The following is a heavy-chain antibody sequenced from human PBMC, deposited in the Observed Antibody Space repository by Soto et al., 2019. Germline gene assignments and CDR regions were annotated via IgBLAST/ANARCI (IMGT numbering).Heavy chain of an antibody. J-gene: IGHJ6*03. Sequence: SETLSLTCTVSGGSISSYYWSWIRQPPGKGLEWIGYIYYSGSTNYNPSLKSRVTISVDTSKNQFSLKLSSVTAADTAVYYCASRRGELASSGYDNYYYYYMDVWGKGTTVTVSS. D-gene: IGHD5-12*01. CDR3: ASRRGELASSGYDNYYYYYMDV. V-gene: IGHV4-59*01. CDR2: IYYSGST. CDR1: GGSISSYY.